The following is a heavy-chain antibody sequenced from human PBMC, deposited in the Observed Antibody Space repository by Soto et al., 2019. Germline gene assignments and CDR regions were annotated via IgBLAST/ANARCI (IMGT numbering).Heavy chain of an antibody. D-gene: IGHD4-17*01. CDR3: ARQPIGTVTPDY. J-gene: IGHJ4*02. CDR2: IDRDGYSS. V-gene: IGHV3-74*01. CDR1: GLSLSNYW. Sequence: EVQLVESGGGVVQPGGSLRLSCAASGLSLSNYWMHWVRQVPGEGLVWVSRIDRDGYSSTYAEPMKGRFTISRDNAKNTLYLQINSLRAEDAAVYDCARQPIGTVTPDYWGQGTLLTVSS.